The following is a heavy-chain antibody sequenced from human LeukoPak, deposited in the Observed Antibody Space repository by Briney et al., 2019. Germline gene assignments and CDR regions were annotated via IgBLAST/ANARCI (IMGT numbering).Heavy chain of an antibody. CDR1: GYTFTSYY. D-gene: IGHD3-22*01. CDR2: INPSGGST. J-gene: IGHJ6*02. V-gene: IGHV1-46*01. Sequence: ASVKVSGKASGYTFTSYYMHWVRQAPGQGLEWMGIINPSGGSTSYAQKFQGRVTMTRDTSTSTVYMELSSLRSEDTAVYYCARLRVITTRDTYYYYGMDVWGQGTTVTVSS. CDR3: ARLRVITTRDTYYYYGMDV.